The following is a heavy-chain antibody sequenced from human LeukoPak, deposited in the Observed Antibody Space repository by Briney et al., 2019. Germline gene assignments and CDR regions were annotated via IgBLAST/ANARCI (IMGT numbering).Heavy chain of an antibody. CDR2: IYSGGNT. D-gene: IGHD4-23*01. V-gene: IGHV3-53*01. CDR3: AKDVTSVGYHYMDV. Sequence: PGGSLRLSCAASGFTVSSNYMSWVRQAPGKGLEWVSVIYSGGNTFYADSVKGRFTISRDNSKNTLYLQMNSLRAEDTAVYYCAKDVTSVGYHYMDVWGKGTTATVSS. J-gene: IGHJ6*03. CDR1: GFTVSSNY.